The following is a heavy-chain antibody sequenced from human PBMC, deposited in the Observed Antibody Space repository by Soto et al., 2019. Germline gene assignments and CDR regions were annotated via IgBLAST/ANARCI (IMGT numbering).Heavy chain of an antibody. D-gene: IGHD1-1*01. V-gene: IGHV4-4*02. CDR1: GGSLSTPVW. J-gene: IGHJ4*02. CDR2: VFHSGSA. CDR3: ARKAWTRLDY. Sequence: QLQLQESGPGLVKPSGTLSLTCGVSGGSLSTPVWWSWVRLPPGKGLEWIGEVFHSGSANYNPSLQSRVTISLDKSTNQFSLRLSSVTAADTALDYGARKAWTRLDYWGQGALVTVSS.